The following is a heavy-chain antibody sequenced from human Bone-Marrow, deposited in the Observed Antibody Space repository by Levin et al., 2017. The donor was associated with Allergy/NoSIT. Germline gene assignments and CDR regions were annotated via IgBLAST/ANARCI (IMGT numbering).Heavy chain of an antibody. CDR3: AREGGASSGIFDY. CDR1: GGSVSSASYF. D-gene: IGHD3-22*01. CDR2: FHSSGIT. J-gene: IGHJ4*02. Sequence: SQTLSLTCIVSGGSVSSASYFWNWIRQPPGKGLEWIGYFHSSGITKYNPSFKSRVTISVDTSRDQFSLKLSSVTAADTAVYYCAREGGASSGIFDYWGQGTVVTVSS. V-gene: IGHV4-61*01.